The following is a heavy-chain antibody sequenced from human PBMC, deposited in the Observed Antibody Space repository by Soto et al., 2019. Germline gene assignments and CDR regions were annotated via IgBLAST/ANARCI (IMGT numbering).Heavy chain of an antibody. J-gene: IGHJ4*02. CDR3: ARGRSDSSGYYYDY. D-gene: IGHD3-22*01. V-gene: IGHV4-39*01. CDR1: GGSISSSSYY. Sequence: SETLSLTCTVSGGSISSSSYYWGWIRQPPGKGLEWIGSIYYSGSTYYNPSLKSRVTISVDTSKNQFSLKLSSVTAADTAVYYCARGRSDSSGYYYDYWGQGTLVTVSS. CDR2: IYYSGST.